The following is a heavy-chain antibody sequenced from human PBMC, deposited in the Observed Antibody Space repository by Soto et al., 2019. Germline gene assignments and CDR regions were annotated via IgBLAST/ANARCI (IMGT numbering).Heavy chain of an antibody. CDR3: ARLGGYTGYGMDV. D-gene: IGHD5-12*01. CDR2: IYPGDSDT. CDR1: GYSFTSYW. V-gene: IGHV5-51*01. J-gene: IGHJ6*02. Sequence: PXDSQTISRKGSGYSFTSYWIGLVRQMPGKGLEWMGIIYPGDSDTRYSPSFQGQVTISADKSISTAYLQWSSLKASDTAMYYCARLGGYTGYGMDVWGQGTTVTVSS.